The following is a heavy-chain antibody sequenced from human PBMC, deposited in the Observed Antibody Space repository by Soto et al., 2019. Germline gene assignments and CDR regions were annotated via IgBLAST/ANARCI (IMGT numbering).Heavy chain of an antibody. CDR1: GFTFSSYA. CDR3: ASLYITIFGVGIIPVDYYYGMDV. D-gene: IGHD3-3*01. CDR2: ISYDGSNK. V-gene: IGHV3-30-3*01. Sequence: VGSLRLSCAASGFTFSSYAMHWVRQAPGKGLEWVAVISYDGSNKYYADSVKGRFTISRDNSKNTLYLQMNSLRAEDTAVYYCASLYITIFGVGIIPVDYYYGMDVWGQGTTVTVSS. J-gene: IGHJ6*02.